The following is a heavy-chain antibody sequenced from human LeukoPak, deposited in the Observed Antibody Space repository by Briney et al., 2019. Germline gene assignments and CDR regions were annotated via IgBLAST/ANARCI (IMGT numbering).Heavy chain of an antibody. CDR1: GFTFSSYA. Sequence: GGSLRLSCAASGFTFSSYAMHWVRQAPGKGLEWVAVISYDGSNKYYADSVKGRFTISRDNSKNTLYLQMNSLRAEDTAVYYCARVGLGEWFVYYFDYWGQGTLVTVSS. J-gene: IGHJ4*02. CDR3: ARVGLGEWFVYYFDY. D-gene: IGHD3-3*01. CDR2: ISYDGSNK. V-gene: IGHV3-30-3*01.